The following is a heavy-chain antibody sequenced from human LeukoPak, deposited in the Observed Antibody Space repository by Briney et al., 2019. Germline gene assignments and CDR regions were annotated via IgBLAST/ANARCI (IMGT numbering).Heavy chain of an antibody. CDR3: AKDGGSD. V-gene: IGHV3-30*18. D-gene: IGHD2-15*01. Sequence: GSLRLSCVASGFPFSSYWMTWVRQAPGKGLEWVAVISYDGSNKYYADSVKGRFTISRDNSKNTLYLQMNSLRAEDTAVYYCAKDGGSDWGQGTLVTVSS. J-gene: IGHJ4*02. CDR2: ISYDGSNK. CDR1: GFPFSSYW.